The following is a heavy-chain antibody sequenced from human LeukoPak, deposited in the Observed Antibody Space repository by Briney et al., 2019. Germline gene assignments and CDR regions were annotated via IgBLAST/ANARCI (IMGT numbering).Heavy chain of an antibody. CDR2: ITSRTTTT. CDR3: AKFRSSGGDY. V-gene: IGHV3-23*01. D-gene: IGHD6-19*01. CDR1: GFTFSNLA. Sequence: GGSLRLSCAASGFTFSNLAMNWVRQAPGAGLEWVSSITSRTTTTYYRDSVKGRFTISRDNSKNTLYLQMNSLRAEDTAVYYCAKFRSSGGDYWGQGTLVTVSS. J-gene: IGHJ4*02.